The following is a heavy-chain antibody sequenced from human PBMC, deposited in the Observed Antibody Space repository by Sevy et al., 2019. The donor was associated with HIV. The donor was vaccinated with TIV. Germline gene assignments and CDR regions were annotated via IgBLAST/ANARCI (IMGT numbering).Heavy chain of an antibody. D-gene: IGHD5-12*01. J-gene: IGHJ4*01. CDR2: IYHSGGT. CDR1: GYSIGSGYF. V-gene: IGHV4-38-2*02. CDR3: ARDRSGATSYFDY. Sequence: SENLSLTCAVSGYSIGSGYFWGWIRQPPGKGLEWIGNIYHSGGTSYNPSLKSRVTISVDTSKNQFCLSLNSVTASGTAVYYCARDRSGATSYFDYWGHGTLVTVSS.